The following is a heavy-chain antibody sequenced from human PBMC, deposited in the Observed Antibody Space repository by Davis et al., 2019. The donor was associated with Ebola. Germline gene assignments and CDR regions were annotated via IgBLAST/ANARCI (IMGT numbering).Heavy chain of an antibody. V-gene: IGHV4-39*07. Sequence: MPSETLSLTCTVSGGSISSSSYYWGWIRQPPGKGLEWIGSIYYSGSTYYNPSLKSRVAISVDTSKNQFSLKLSSVTAADTAVYYCARGLYGNNFDYWGQGTLVTVSS. J-gene: IGHJ4*02. CDR3: ARGLYGNNFDY. CDR1: GGSISSSSYY. CDR2: IYYSGST. D-gene: IGHD5-24*01.